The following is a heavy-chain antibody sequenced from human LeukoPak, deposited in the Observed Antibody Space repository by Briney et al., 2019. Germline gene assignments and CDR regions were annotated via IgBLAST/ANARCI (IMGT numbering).Heavy chain of an antibody. J-gene: IGHJ4*02. CDR1: GGSISSSSYY. CDR3: ARRNGGWFDY. CDR2: IYYSGST. V-gene: IGHV4-39*01. D-gene: IGHD1-1*01. Sequence: SETLSLTCTVSGGSISSSSYYWGWIRQPPGKGLEWIGSIYYSGSTYYNPSLKSRVTISVDTSKNQFSLKLSSVTAADTAVYYCARRNGGWFDYWGQGTLVTVSS.